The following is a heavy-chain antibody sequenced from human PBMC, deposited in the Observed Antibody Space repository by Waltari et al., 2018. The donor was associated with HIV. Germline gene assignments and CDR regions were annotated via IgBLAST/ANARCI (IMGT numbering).Heavy chain of an antibody. D-gene: IGHD1-1*01. Sequence: QEQLVQSGAEVKKPGADVKVSCKSSGYSFNDYYIHWIRQAPGQGLESVGWVNPKNGVAHYAQKFEGRVTISSDTSSRTVYMDFRRLTSDDTAVFYCVRGGTHPWGQGTLITVSS. J-gene: IGHJ5*02. CDR1: GYSFNDYY. V-gene: IGHV1-2*02. CDR2: VNPKNGVA. CDR3: VRGGTHP.